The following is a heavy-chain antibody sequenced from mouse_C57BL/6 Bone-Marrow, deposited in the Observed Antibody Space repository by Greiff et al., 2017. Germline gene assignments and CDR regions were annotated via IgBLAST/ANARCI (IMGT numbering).Heavy chain of an antibody. CDR3: ARQGYGSRRYFDY. CDR2: ISNLAYSI. V-gene: IGHV5-15*01. J-gene: IGHJ2*01. D-gene: IGHD1-1*01. CDR1: GFTFSDYG. Sequence: EVKLVESGGGLVKPGGSLKLSCAASGFTFSDYGMAWVRQAPRKGPEWVAFISNLAYSIYYADTVTGRFTISRENAKNTLYLEMSSLRSEDTAMYYCARQGYGSRRYFDYWGQGTTLTVSS.